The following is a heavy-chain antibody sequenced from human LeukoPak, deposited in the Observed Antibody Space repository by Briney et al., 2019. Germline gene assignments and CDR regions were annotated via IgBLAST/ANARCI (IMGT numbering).Heavy chain of an antibody. Sequence: GGSLRLSRAASGFTFSSYAMSWVRQAPGKGLEWVSATSGSGGSTYYADSVKGRFTISRDNSKNTLYLQMNSLRAEDTAVYYCAKGTFWSGYYADYFDYWGQGTLVTVSS. CDR3: AKGTFWSGYYADYFDY. D-gene: IGHD3-3*01. CDR1: GFTFSSYA. J-gene: IGHJ4*02. V-gene: IGHV3-23*01. CDR2: TSGSGGST.